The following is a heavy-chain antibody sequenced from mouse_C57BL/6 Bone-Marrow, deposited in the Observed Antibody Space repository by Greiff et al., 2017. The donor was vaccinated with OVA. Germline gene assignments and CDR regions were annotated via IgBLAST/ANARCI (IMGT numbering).Heavy chain of an antibody. CDR3: TGGGYYRYFDV. CDR1: GFTFSNYW. V-gene: IGHV6-3*01. CDR2: IRLKSDNYAT. Sequence: EVKVEESGGGLVQPGGSMKLSCVASGFTFSNYWMNWVRQSPEKGLEWVAQIRLKSDNYATHYAESVKGRFTISRDDSKSSVYLQMNNLRAEDTGIYYCTGGGYYRYFDVWGTGTTVTVSS. D-gene: IGHD1-1*02. J-gene: IGHJ1*03.